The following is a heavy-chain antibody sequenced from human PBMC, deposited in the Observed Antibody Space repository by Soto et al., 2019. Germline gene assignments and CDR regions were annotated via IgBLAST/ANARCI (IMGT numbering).Heavy chain of an antibody. J-gene: IGHJ5*02. CDR2: IYYSGST. CDR3: ARHDIKWFDP. CDR1: GGSISSYY. D-gene: IGHD5-12*01. V-gene: IGHV4-59*08. Sequence: SETLSLTCTVSGGSISSYYWSWIRQPPGKGLEWIGYIYYSGSTNYNPSLKSRVTISVDTSKNQFSLKLSSVTAADTAVYYCARHDIKWFDPWGQGTLVTVSS.